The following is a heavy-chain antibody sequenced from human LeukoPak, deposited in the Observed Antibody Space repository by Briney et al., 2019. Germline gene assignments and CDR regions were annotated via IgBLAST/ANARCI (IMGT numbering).Heavy chain of an antibody. CDR2: ISGSGGST. D-gene: IGHD3-22*01. Sequence: PGGSLRLSCAASGFTFSSYAMSWVRQAAGKGVEWVSAISGSGGSTYYADSVKGRFTISKDNSKNTLYLQMNSLRAEDTAVYYCAKDGTHYYESSGYRFNALDIWGEGTRVTVSS. J-gene: IGHJ3*02. CDR1: GFTFSSYA. V-gene: IGHV3-23*01. CDR3: AKDGTHYYESSGYRFNALDI.